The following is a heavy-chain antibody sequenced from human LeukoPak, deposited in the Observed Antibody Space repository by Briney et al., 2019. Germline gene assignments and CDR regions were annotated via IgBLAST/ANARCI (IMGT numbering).Heavy chain of an antibody. CDR2: IYDSGST. V-gene: IGHV4-59*01. CDR1: GDSISGYY. D-gene: IGHD3-10*01. Sequence: SESLSLTCAVSGDSISGYYWSWVRQPPGKGLERVGYIYDSGSTNYNPSLKSRVTISVDTSKNQFSLKLSSVTAADMAVYYCARVGGTNYYYYGMDVWGQGTTVTVSS. J-gene: IGHJ6*02. CDR3: ARVGGTNYYYYGMDV.